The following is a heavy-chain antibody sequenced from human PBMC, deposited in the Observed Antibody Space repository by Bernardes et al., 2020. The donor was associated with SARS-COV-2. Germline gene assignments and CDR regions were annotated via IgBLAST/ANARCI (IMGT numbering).Heavy chain of an antibody. Sequence: GGSLRLSCAASGFTFNDYTMHWVRQAPGRGLEWVSLIGWDGAGTFYSDSVKGRFTISRDNSKNSLYLQMSSLRPEDTALYYCAKDRSNYFDSSGNFDSWGRGTLVTVSS. CDR2: IGWDGAGT. J-gene: IGHJ4*02. CDR1: GFTFNDYT. CDR3: AKDRSNYFDSSGNFDS. D-gene: IGHD3-22*01. V-gene: IGHV3-43*01.